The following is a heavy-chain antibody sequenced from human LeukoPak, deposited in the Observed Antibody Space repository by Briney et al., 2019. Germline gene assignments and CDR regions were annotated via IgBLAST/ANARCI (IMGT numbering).Heavy chain of an antibody. J-gene: IGHJ4*02. CDR1: GFTFSSYW. D-gene: IGHD3-3*01. Sequence: PGGSLRLSCAASGFTFSSYWMHWVRHTPGKGLVWVSRIKGDGSSTSYADSVKGRFTISRDNAKNTLYLQMNSLRAEDTAVYYCAREYYDLWSERVYFDYWGQGTLVTVSS. CDR2: IKGDGSST. CDR3: AREYYDLWSERVYFDY. V-gene: IGHV3-74*01.